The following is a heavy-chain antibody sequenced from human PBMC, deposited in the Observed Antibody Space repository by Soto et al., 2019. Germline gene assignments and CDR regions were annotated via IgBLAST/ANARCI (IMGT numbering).Heavy chain of an antibody. Sequence: RVNPTQTLTLTCTFSGFSLSSKGMRVSWIRQPPGKALEWLARIDWDDDKFYSPSLRTRLAISKGTSKNQVVLTMTNVDPMDTATYYCARSPAGFTVATYFFDYWGQGTLVTVSS. CDR2: IDWDDDK. CDR3: ARSPAGFTVATYFFDY. J-gene: IGHJ4*02. CDR1: GFSLSSKGMR. D-gene: IGHD4-17*01. V-gene: IGHV2-70*04.